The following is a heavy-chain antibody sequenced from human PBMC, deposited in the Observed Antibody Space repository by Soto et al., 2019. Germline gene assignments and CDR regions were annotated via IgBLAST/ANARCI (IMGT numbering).Heavy chain of an antibody. CDR3: ARDTSYSTDY. Sequence: LRLSCATSGFTFSSRWMHWVRQAPGKGLVWVSYINSDGSTTTYADSVKGRFTISRDNAKNTVYLQMNSLRVDDTAVYYCARDTSYSTDYWGQGTLVTVSS. CDR1: GFTFSSRW. CDR2: INSDGSTT. D-gene: IGHD2-2*01. V-gene: IGHV3-74*01. J-gene: IGHJ4*02.